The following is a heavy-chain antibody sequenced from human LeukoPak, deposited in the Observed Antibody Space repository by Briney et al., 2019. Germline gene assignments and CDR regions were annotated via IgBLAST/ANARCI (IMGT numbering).Heavy chain of an antibody. CDR1: GGTISSSSCY. CDR3: ARHVRFLEWLSSYYFDY. J-gene: IGHJ4*02. CDR2: IYYGGTT. Sequence: SETLSLTCTVSGGTISSSSCYWGWIRQPPGKGLGWIGGIYYGGTTYYNPSLKSRVTISVDTSKSQFSLRLTSVTAADTAVYYCARHVRFLEWLSSYYFDYWGQGTLVTVSS. D-gene: IGHD3-3*01. V-gene: IGHV4-39*01.